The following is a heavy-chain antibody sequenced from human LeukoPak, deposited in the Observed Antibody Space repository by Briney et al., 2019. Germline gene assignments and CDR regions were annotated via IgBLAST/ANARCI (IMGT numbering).Heavy chain of an antibody. CDR2: INPSGGST. CDR1: GYTFTSYY. D-gene: IGHD1-26*01. V-gene: IGHV1-46*01. CDR3: ARGGWELLDY. J-gene: IGHJ4*02. Sequence: ASVKVSCKAPGYTFTSYYMHWVRQAPGQGPEWMGIINPSGGSTSYAQKFQGRVTMTRDMSTSTVYMELSSLRSGDTAVYYCARGGWELLDYWGQGTLVTVSS.